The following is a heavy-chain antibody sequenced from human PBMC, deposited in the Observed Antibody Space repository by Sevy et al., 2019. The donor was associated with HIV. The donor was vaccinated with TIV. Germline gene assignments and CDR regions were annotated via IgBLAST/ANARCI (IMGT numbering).Heavy chain of an antibody. CDR2: ISTRSSAI. CDR1: GFTFSSFS. D-gene: IGHD6-13*01. J-gene: IGHJ6*02. CDR3: ARESASGTPGGVYYYYYNMDV. V-gene: IGHV3-48*02. Sequence: GGSLRLSCAASGFTFSSFSMNWVRQAPGKGPEWISYISTRSSAIYYPDSMKGRFTISRDNSKNSLYLQMNSLRDEDTAVYYCARESASGTPGGVYYYYYNMDVWGQGTTVTVSS.